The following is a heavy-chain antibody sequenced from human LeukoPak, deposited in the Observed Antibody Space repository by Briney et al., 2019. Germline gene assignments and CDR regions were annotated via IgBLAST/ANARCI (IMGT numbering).Heavy chain of an antibody. Sequence: SETLSLTCTVSGGSISVISYFWAWIRQPPGKGLEWIGSVTYSGSIYYNPSLKSRVTMSEDTSNNQFSLNLTPLTAADTAVYYCARHVAVAGNWFAPWGRGTLVTVSS. CDR2: VTYSGSI. CDR1: GGSISVISYF. D-gene: IGHD6-19*01. CDR3: ARHVAVAGNWFAP. V-gene: IGHV4-39*01. J-gene: IGHJ5*02.